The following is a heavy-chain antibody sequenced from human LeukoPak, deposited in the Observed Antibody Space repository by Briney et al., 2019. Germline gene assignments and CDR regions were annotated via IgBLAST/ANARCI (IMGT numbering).Heavy chain of an antibody. V-gene: IGHV1-69*02. Sequence: SVKVSCKASGGTFSSYTISWVRQAPGQGLEWMGRIIPILGIANYAQKFQGRVTITADKSTSTAYMELSNLRSEDTAVYYCARGSTVTPFDYWGQGTLVTVSS. CDR3: ARGSTVTPFDY. CDR1: GGTFSSYT. CDR2: IIPILGIA. D-gene: IGHD4-17*01. J-gene: IGHJ4*02.